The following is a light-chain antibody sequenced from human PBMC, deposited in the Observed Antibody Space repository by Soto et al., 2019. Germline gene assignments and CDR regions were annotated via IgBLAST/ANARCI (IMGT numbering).Light chain of an antibody. J-gene: IGKJ5*01. CDR1: QSINTY. Sequence: EIVLTQSAATLFLFPGEAATLSCRASQSINTYLAWYQQKPGQAPRLLIYDASKRATGIPARFSGSGSGTNFTLTSSSLEPEDFAVYYCQQRRSWQVTFGQGTRLEIK. V-gene: IGKV3D-11*02. CDR3: QQRRSWQVT. CDR2: DAS.